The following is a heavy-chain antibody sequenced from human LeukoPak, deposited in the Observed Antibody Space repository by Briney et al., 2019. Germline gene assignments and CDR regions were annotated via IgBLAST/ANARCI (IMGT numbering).Heavy chain of an antibody. J-gene: IGHJ6*03. CDR1: GGSFSGYY. CDR2: INHSGST. Sequence: SETLSLACAVYGGSFSGYYWSWIRQPPGKGLEWIGEINHSGSTNYNPSLKSRVTISVDTSKNQFSLKLSSVTAADTAVYYCAGTGCSGGSCNGNMDVWGKGTTVTVSS. D-gene: IGHD2-15*01. V-gene: IGHV4-34*01. CDR3: AGTGCSGGSCNGNMDV.